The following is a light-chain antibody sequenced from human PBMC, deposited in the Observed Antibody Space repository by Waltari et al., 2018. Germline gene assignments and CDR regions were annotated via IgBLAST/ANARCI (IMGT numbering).Light chain of an antibody. CDR1: QGVGRY. CDR3: QMYVRLPVT. CDR2: DAS. Sequence: CRASQGVGRYLAWYKQQHGQAPRLLIYDASTRATGIPDRFSGGGSGTDFSLTISRLEPEDFAVYYCQMYVRLPVTFGQGTKVEI. J-gene: IGKJ1*01. V-gene: IGKV3D-11*01.